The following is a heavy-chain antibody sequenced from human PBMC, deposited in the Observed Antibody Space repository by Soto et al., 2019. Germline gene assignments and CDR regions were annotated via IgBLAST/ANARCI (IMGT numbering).Heavy chain of an antibody. V-gene: IGHV1-18*01. D-gene: IGHD3-22*01. J-gene: IGHJ6*02. CDR3: TRVDDGSSGYYYDYYYYGMDV. CDR1: GYTFTSYG. Sequence: ASVKVSCKASGYTFTSYGISWVRQAPGQGLEWMGWISAYNGNTNYAQKLQGRVTMTTDTSTSTAYMELRSLRSDDTAVYYCTRVDDGSSGYYYDYYYYGMDVWGQGTTVTVSS. CDR2: ISAYNGNT.